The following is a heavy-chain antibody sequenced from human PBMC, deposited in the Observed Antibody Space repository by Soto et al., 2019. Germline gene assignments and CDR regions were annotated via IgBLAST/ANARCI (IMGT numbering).Heavy chain of an antibody. V-gene: IGHV1-3*01. J-gene: IGHJ6*03. D-gene: IGHD6-6*01. CDR1: GYTFTSYA. CDR2: INAGNGNT. Sequence: GASVKVSCKASGYTFTSYAMHWVRQAPGQRLEWMGWINAGNGNTKCSQKFQGRVTITRDTSASTAYMELSSLRSEDTAVYYCARDPSLPSSRKYYYYYMDVWGKGNTVTVSS. CDR3: ARDPSLPSSRKYYYYYMDV.